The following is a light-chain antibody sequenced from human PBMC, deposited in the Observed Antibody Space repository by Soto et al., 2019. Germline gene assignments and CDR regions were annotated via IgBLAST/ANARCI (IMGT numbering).Light chain of an antibody. CDR3: QQRSSWT. J-gene: IGKJ1*01. CDR1: QSVSSF. Sequence: EIVLTQSPATLSLSPGERATLSCRASQSVSSFLGWYQQKPGQAPRLLIYDASNRAPGIPARFSGSGSGTDFTLTISSQEPEDFAVYYCQQRSSWTFGQGTRVDIK. V-gene: IGKV3-11*01. CDR2: DAS.